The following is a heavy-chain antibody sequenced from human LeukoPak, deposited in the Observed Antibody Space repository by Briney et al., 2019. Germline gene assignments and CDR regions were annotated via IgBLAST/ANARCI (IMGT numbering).Heavy chain of an antibody. Sequence: PSQTLSLTCTVSGGSISSGSYYWSWIRQPAGKGLEWIGRIYTSGSTYYNPSLKSRVTISVDTSKNQFSLKLSSVTAADTAVYYCARLVATRFDYWGQGTLVTVSS. D-gene: IGHD5-12*01. CDR2: IYTSGST. CDR1: GGSISSGSYY. CDR3: ARLVATRFDY. J-gene: IGHJ4*02. V-gene: IGHV4-61*02.